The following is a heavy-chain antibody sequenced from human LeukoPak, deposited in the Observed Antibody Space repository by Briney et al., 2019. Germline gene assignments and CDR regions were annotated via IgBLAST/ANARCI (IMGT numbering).Heavy chain of an antibody. CDR3: SKRGGYDYGSHFDH. CDR1: GFTFTTYG. V-gene: IGHV3-23*01. CDR2: LCVGGSNP. D-gene: IGHD5-18*01. Sequence: PGGSLRLSCRTSGFTFTTYGMACVRQAPGKRLEWVSHLCVGGSNPNYADSVKGRLTISRDNYNNTLYLQMDSMRAEDTAVYFYSKRGGYDYGSHFDHWGQGILATVSS. J-gene: IGHJ4*02.